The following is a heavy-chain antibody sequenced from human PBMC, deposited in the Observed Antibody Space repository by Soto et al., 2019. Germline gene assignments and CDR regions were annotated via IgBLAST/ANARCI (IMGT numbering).Heavy chain of an antibody. Sequence: SETLSLTCTVSGASLNNYYWNWILQPPGGGLEWLGFISYSGTTNYNPSLRSRVAISIDPSKNQFSLKLTSVTAADTAVYYCATRTELPHYYYRGVDVWGQGATVTVSS. CDR2: ISYSGTT. V-gene: IGHV4-59*01. CDR1: GASLNNYY. CDR3: ATRTELPHYYYRGVDV. D-gene: IGHD1-26*01. J-gene: IGHJ6*02.